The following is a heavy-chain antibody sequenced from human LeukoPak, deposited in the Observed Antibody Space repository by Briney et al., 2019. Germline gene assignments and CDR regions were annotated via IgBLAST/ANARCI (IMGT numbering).Heavy chain of an antibody. CDR1: GFTFSSYW. CDR2: IKQDGSEK. V-gene: IGHV3-7*01. CDR3: ARLTTDYYDSSGYYYDY. J-gene: IGHJ4*02. Sequence: GGSLRLSCAASGFTFSSYWMSWVRQAPGKGLEWVANIKQDGSEKYYVDSVKGRFTISRDNAKNSLYLQMNSLRAEDTAVYYRARLTTDYYDSSGYYYDYWGQGTLVTVSS. D-gene: IGHD3-22*01.